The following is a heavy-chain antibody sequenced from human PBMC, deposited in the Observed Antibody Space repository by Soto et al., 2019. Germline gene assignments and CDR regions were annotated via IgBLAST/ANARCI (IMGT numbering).Heavy chain of an antibody. CDR3: ARDKLPHYDFWSGYYQNWFDP. CDR2: IWYDGSNK. D-gene: IGHD3-3*01. J-gene: IGHJ5*02. CDR1: GFTFSSYG. V-gene: IGHV3-33*01. Sequence: GGSLRPSCAASGFTFSSYGMHWVRQAPGKGLEWVAVIWYDGSNKYYADSVKGRFTISRDNSKNTLYLQMNSLRAEDTAVYYCARDKLPHYDFWSGYYQNWFDPWGQGTLVTVSS.